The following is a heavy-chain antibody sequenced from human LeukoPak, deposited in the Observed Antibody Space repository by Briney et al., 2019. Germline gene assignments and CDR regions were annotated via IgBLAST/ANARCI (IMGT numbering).Heavy chain of an antibody. CDR3: ATEERIAAAGTFDY. V-gene: IGHV4-34*01. Sequence: SETLSLTCAVYGGSFSGYYWSWIRQPPGKGLEWIGEINHSGSTNYNPSLKSRVTISVDTSKNQFSLKLSSVTAADTAVYYCATEERIAAAGTFDYWGQGTLVTVSS. J-gene: IGHJ4*02. CDR1: GGSFSGYY. D-gene: IGHD6-13*01. CDR2: INHSGST.